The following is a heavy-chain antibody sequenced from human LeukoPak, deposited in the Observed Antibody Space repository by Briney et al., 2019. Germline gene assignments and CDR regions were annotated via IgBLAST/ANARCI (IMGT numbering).Heavy chain of an antibody. CDR3: ARKAVAGTIVGDY. D-gene: IGHD6-19*01. J-gene: IGHJ4*02. Sequence: ASVKVTFKSSGYTFTSYRISWVRQAPGQGLAWMGWISAYNGKINYAQKLKGGVTMNTDTSRSTAYMEIRDQKSNDAAVYYCARKAVAGTIVGDYWVQGTLVTVSS. CDR2: ISAYNGKI. V-gene: IGHV1-18*01. CDR1: GYTFTSYR.